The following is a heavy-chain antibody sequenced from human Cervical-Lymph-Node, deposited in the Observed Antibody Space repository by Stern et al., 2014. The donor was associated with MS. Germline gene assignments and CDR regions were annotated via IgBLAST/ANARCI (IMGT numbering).Heavy chain of an antibody. Sequence: EVQLVQSGGGLVKPGGSLRLSCAASGFSFSDYGMNWVRQAPGKGLALVSSISSRSSYIFYADSVKGRFTVSRDNAKNSLYLQMTSLRAEDTAVYYCARDDDMATVTTLFDYWGQGTLVAVSS. V-gene: IGHV3-21*01. CDR2: ISSRSSYI. J-gene: IGHJ4*02. D-gene: IGHD4-17*01. CDR1: GFSFSDYG. CDR3: ARDDDMATVTTLFDY.